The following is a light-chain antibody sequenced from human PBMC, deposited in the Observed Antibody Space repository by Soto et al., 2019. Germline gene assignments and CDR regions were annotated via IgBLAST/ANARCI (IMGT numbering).Light chain of an antibody. CDR3: CSYTSSNTLI. CDR1: SSDIGDYNY. V-gene: IGLV2-14*01. CDR2: EVS. J-gene: IGLJ1*01. Sequence: QSALTQPASVSGSPGQSITISCSGSSSDIGDYNYVSWYQQHPGKAPKLMIYEVSNRPSGVSNRFSGSKSGNTASLTISGLQAEDEADYYCCSYTSSNTLIFAAGTKVTVL.